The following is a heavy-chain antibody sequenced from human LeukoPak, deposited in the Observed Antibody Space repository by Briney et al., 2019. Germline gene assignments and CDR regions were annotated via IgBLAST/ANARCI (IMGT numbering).Heavy chain of an antibody. CDR1: GFPFSSCS. V-gene: IGHV3-30*02. CDR3: AKEPTDFWSGFYFDS. Sequence: GRSLRLSCAATGFPFSSCSIHWVRQAPGKGLEWVAFIRYDGSNRYYADSVKGRFTISRDNSKNTLFLQMHSLRAEDTAVYYCAKEPTDFWSGFYFDSWGQGTLVTVSS. CDR2: IRYDGSNR. J-gene: IGHJ4*02. D-gene: IGHD3-3*01.